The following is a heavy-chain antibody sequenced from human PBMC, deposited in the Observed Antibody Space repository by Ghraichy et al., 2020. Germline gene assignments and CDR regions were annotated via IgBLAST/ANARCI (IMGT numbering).Heavy chain of an antibody. CDR1: GYTFTSHL. V-gene: IGHV1-3*01. D-gene: IGHD1-26*01. CDR2: INAGNGNP. J-gene: IGHJ5*02. CDR3: AREGTHSGSYSSRDPYWFAP. Sequence: ASVKVSCKATGYTFTSHLIHWVRQAPGQGLEWMGWINAGNGNPEYSQKFQGRVTFTRDTSASTVYMELSSLRSEDTAVYFCAREGTHSGSYSSRDPYWFAPWGQGTLVSVSS.